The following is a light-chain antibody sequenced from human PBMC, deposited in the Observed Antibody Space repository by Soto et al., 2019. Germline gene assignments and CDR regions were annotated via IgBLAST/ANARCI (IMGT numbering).Light chain of an antibody. CDR1: SSDIGIYKY. J-gene: IGLJ1*01. Sequence: QSALTQPASVSGSPGQSIAISCTGSSSDIGIYKYVSWYQQHPGKVPKLIIYEVTNRPSGVSNRFSGSKSVNTASLTISGLQAEDEADYYCSSYTTSSTRVFGPGTKLTVL. V-gene: IGLV2-14*01. CDR3: SSYTTSSTRV. CDR2: EVT.